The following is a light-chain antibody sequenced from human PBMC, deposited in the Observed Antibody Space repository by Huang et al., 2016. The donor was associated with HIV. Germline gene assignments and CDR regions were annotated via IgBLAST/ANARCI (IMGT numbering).Light chain of an antibody. Sequence: EIVLAQSPGTLSLSPGERATLSCRASLSFSGNSLAWSQQKPGQAPRLLIYSVSSRATGVPDRVSGSGSGTDFTLTITGLEPEDFAVYYCQQYLSSPWTFGPGTKVEIK. V-gene: IGKV3-20*01. CDR2: SVS. J-gene: IGKJ1*01. CDR3: QQYLSSPWT. CDR1: LSFSGNS.